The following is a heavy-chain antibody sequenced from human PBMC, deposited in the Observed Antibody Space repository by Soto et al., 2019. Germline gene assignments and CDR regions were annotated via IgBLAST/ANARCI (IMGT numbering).Heavy chain of an antibody. CDR1: GRSMSSNY. CDR3: ASYRGALYFES. J-gene: IGHJ4*02. D-gene: IGHD3-16*01. CDR2: VFYGGT. V-gene: IGHV4-59*01. Sequence: PSETLSLTCSVSGRSMSSNYWSWIRQSPDKGLDWLGYVFYGGTDYNPSLGGRVSMSVETSKSQFSLKLTSATVADTAVYYCASYRGALYFESWGPGILVTVSS.